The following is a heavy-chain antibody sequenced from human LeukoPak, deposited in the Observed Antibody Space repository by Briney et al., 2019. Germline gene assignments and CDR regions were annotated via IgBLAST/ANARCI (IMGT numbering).Heavy chain of an antibody. J-gene: IGHJ4*02. Sequence: SETLSLTCAVYGGSLSGYYWSWIRQSPGKGLEWIGEINHSGSTNYNPSLKSRVTISVDTSKNQFSLKLSSVTAADTAVYYCARGGFNYGSGSYRLWGQGTLVTVSS. CDR1: GGSLSGYY. D-gene: IGHD3-10*01. CDR3: ARGGFNYGSGSYRL. V-gene: IGHV4-34*01. CDR2: INHSGST.